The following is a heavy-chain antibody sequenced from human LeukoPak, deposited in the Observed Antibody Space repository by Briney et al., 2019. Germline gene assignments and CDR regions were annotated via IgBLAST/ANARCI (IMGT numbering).Heavy chain of an antibody. CDR2: IYYSGST. CDR3: ARQGGAFDI. V-gene: IGHV4-39*01. Sequence: SETLSLTCAVSGGSISSSSYYWGWIRPPPGKGLEWIGSIYYSGSTYYNPSLKSRVTISVDTSKNQFSLKLSSVTAADTAVYYCARQGGAFDIWGQGTMVTVSS. J-gene: IGHJ3*02. CDR1: GGSISSSSYY.